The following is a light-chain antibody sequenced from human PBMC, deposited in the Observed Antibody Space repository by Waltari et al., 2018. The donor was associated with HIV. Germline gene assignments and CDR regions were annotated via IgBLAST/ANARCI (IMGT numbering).Light chain of an antibody. CDR1: QSMSTY. CDR2: AAS. J-gene: IGKJ4*02. Sequence: DIQMTQSPSSLSASVGDRVTITCRASQSMSTYLNWYQQKPGKAPKVLIYAASSLQSGVPSRFSGSGSGTDFTLTISSLQPEEFATYYCQQSYITPLTFGGGTKVEIK. CDR3: QQSYITPLT. V-gene: IGKV1-39*01.